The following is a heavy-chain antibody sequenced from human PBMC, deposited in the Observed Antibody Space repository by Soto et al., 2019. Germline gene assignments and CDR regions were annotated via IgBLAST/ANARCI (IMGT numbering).Heavy chain of an antibody. CDR3: AREENGHYFWSGYHNWFDP. CDR1: GYTFTGYY. V-gene: IGHV1-2*04. D-gene: IGHD3-3*01. J-gene: IGHJ5*02. Sequence: QVQLVQSGAEVKKPGASVKVSCKASGYTFTGYYMHWVRQAPGQGLEWMGWINPNSGGTNYAQKFQGWVTMTRDTSISTAYMEMSRLRVDDTAVYYCAREENGHYFWSGYHNWFDPWGQGTLVTVSS. CDR2: INPNSGGT.